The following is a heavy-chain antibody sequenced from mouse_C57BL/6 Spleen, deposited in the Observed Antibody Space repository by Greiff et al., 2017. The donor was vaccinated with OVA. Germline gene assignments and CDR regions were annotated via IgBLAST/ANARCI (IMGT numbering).Heavy chain of an antibody. Sequence: QVQLQQSGPELVKPGASVKISCKASGYAFSSSWMNWVKQRPGKGLEWIGRIYPGDGDTNYNGKFKGKATLTADKSSSTAYMQLSSLTSEDSAVYFCARRGVITTVVARYYFDYWGQGTTLTVSS. J-gene: IGHJ2*01. CDR3: ARRGVITTVVARYYFDY. CDR1: GYAFSSSW. V-gene: IGHV1-82*01. D-gene: IGHD1-1*01. CDR2: IYPGDGDT.